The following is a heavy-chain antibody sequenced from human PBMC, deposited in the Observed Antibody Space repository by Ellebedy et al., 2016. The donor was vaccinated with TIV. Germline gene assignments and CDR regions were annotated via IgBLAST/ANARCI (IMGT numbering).Heavy chain of an antibody. CDR3: ARGSAIYYYDSSGGAFDY. J-gene: IGHJ4*02. V-gene: IGHV4-31*03. D-gene: IGHD3-22*01. CDR2: ISYSGRT. CDR1: GGSISSGSYY. Sequence: SETLSLXXTVSGGSISSGSYYWTWIRQHPGKGLEWIGFISYSGRTSYNPSLKSRVIISADTSKNQFSLELSSVTAADTAEYYCARGSAIYYYDSSGGAFDYWGQGTLVTVSS.